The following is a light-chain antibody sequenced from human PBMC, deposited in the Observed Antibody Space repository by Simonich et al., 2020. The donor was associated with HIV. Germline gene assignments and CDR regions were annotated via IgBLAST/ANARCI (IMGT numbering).Light chain of an antibody. CDR2: GAS. CDR3: QQYNNWLYT. CDR1: QSVSSN. J-gene: IGKJ2*01. V-gene: IGKV3-15*01. Sequence: EIVMTQSPATLSVSPGERVTLSCRASQSVSSNLAWYQQKPGQAPRLLIYGASTRATGIPARFSGSGSGTEFTLTISGMQSEDFVVYYCQQYNNWLYTFGQGTKLEIK.